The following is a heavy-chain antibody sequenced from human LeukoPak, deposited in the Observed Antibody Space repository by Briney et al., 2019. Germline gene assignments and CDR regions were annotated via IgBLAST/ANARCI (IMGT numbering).Heavy chain of an antibody. D-gene: IGHD2-15*01. CDR2: TYYSGST. Sequence: SETLSLTCTVSGGSISSHYWSWIRQPPGKGLEWIGYTYYSGSTNYNPSLKSRVTISVDTSKNQFSLKLSSVTAADTAVYYCARGGCSGGSCYVFYMDVWGKGTTVTVSS. J-gene: IGHJ6*03. CDR1: GGSISSHY. V-gene: IGHV4-59*11. CDR3: ARGGCSGGSCYVFYMDV.